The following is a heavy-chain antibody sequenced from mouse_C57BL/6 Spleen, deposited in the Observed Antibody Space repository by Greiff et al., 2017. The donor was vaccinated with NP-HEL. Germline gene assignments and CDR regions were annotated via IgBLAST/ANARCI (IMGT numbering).Heavy chain of an antibody. CDR1: GFNIKDYY. Sequence: VQLQQSGAELVRPGASVKLSCTASGFNIKDYYMHWVKQRPEQGLEWIGRIDPEDGDTEYAPKFQGKATMTADTSSNTAYLQLSSLTSEDTAVYYCTTKTAQAPISLYYYAMDYWGQGTSVTVSS. D-gene: IGHD3-2*02. J-gene: IGHJ4*01. CDR3: TTKTAQAPISLYYYAMDY. V-gene: IGHV14-1*01. CDR2: IDPEDGDT.